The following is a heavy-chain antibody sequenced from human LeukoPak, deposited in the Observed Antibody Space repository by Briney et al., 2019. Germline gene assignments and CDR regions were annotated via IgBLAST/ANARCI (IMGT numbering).Heavy chain of an antibody. D-gene: IGHD3-10*01. V-gene: IGHV3-21*01. CDR1: GFTSSSYS. CDR2: ISSSSSYI. J-gene: IGHJ4*02. Sequence: GGSLRLACAVSGFTSSSYSMNWVRQAPGKGLEWVSSISSSSSYIYYADLVKGRFTISRDNAKNSLHLQINSLRAEDTAVYYCARDVNYYGSGGDWGQGTLVTVSS. CDR3: ARDVNYYGSGGD.